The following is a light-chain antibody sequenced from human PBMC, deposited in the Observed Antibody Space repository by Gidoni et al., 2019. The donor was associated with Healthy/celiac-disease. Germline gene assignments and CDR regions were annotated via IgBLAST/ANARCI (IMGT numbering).Light chain of an antibody. Sequence: QSALTQPASVSGSPGQSITISCTGTSSDVGRYNLFSWYQQHPGKAPKLMIYEGSKRPPGVSNRFSGSKSGNTASLTISGLQAEDEADYYCCSYAGSSTFVVFGGGTKLTVL. V-gene: IGLV2-23*03. J-gene: IGLJ2*01. CDR1: SSDVGRYNL. CDR3: CSYAGSSTFVV. CDR2: EGS.